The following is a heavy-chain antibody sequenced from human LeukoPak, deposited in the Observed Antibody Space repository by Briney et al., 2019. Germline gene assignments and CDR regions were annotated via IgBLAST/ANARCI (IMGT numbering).Heavy chain of an antibody. CDR3: ARHPALWFGESNFDY. J-gene: IGHJ4*02. D-gene: IGHD3-10*01. CDR2: IYYSGST. CDR1: GGSISSSSYY. V-gene: IGHV4-39*01. Sequence: SETLSLTCTVSGGSISSSSYYCGWIRQPPGKGLEWIGSIYYSGSTYYNPSLKSRVTISVDTSKNQFSLKLSSVTAADTAVYYCARHPALWFGESNFDYWGQGTLVTVSS.